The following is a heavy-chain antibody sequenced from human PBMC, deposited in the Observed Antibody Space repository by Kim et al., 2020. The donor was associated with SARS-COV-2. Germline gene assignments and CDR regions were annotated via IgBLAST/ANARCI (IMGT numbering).Heavy chain of an antibody. CDR1: GFTFSSYS. J-gene: IGHJ4*02. CDR3: AREHMLSRDVDY. Sequence: GGSLRLSCAASGFTFSSYSMNWVRQAPGKGLEWVSSISSSSSYIYYADSVKGRFTISRDNAKNSLYLQMNSLRAEDTAVYYCAREHMLSRDVDYWGQGTLLTVSS. CDR2: ISSSSSYI. V-gene: IGHV3-21*01. D-gene: IGHD3-16*01.